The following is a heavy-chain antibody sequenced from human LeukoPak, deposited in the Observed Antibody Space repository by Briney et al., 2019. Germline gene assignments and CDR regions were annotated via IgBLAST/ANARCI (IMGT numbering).Heavy chain of an antibody. CDR1: GYSISSGYY. D-gene: IGHD7-27*01. J-gene: IGHJ4*02. CDR3: ARWELGIYYFDY. Sequence: SETLSLTCAVSGYSISSGYYWGWIRQPPGKGLEWIGSIYHSGNTYYNPSLKSRVTISVDTSKNQFSLKLSSVTAADTAVYYCARWELGIYYFDYWGQGTLVTVSS. CDR2: IYHSGNT. V-gene: IGHV4-38-2*01.